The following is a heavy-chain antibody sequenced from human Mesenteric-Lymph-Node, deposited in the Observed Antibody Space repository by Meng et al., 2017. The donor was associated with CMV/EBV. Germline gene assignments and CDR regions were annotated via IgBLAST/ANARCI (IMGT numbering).Heavy chain of an antibody. D-gene: IGHD2-2*02. CDR2: ISWNSGSI. CDR1: GFTFDDYA. Sequence: SLKISCAASGFTFDDYAMHWVRQAPGKGLEWVSGISWNSGSIGYADSVKGRFTISRDNAKNSLYLQMNSLRAEDTALYYCAKANSYCSSTSCYTNYGMDAWGQGTTVTVSS. CDR3: AKANSYCSSTSCYTNYGMDA. J-gene: IGHJ6*02. V-gene: IGHV3-9*01.